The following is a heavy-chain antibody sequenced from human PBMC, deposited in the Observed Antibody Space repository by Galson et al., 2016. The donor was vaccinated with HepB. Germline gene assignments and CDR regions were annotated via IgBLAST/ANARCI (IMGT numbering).Heavy chain of an antibody. J-gene: IGHJ4*02. D-gene: IGHD2-15*01. V-gene: IGHV3-33*01. CDR1: GFTFSSYA. CDR2: IWYDGSNK. CDR3: ARGCGGSCYSCNY. Sequence: SLRLSCAASGFTFSSYAMHWVRQAPGKGLEWVAVIWYDGSNKYYADSVKGRFTISRDNSKNTLYLQMNSLRAEDTAVYYCARGCGGSCYSCNYWGQGTLVTVSS.